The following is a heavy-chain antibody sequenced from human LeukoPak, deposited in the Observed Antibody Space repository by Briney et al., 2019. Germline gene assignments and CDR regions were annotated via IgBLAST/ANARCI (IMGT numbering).Heavy chain of an antibody. Sequence: GGSLRLSCAASEFTFSNYGMHWVRQAPGKGLEWVAVIWFDGSNKYYTDSVKGRFTISRDNSKNMLYLQMNSLRAEDTAMYYCAREDGSYQNDYWGQGTLVTVSS. CDR2: IWFDGSNK. D-gene: IGHD1-26*01. J-gene: IGHJ4*02. V-gene: IGHV3-33*01. CDR3: AREDGSYQNDY. CDR1: EFTFSNYG.